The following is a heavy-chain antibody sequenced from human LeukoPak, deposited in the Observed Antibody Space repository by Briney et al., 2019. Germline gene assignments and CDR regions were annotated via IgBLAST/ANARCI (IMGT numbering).Heavy chain of an antibody. CDR1: GDTFIGHY. V-gene: IGHV4-34*01. CDR2: INHRGSI. J-gene: IGHJ4*02. D-gene: IGHD3-22*01. CDR3: ARGAPRDSSGDYLDY. Sequence: SETLSLTCAVYGDTFIGHYWSWIRQPPGKGLEWIGEINHRGSINYNPSLKSRVTISIHSSSSQVSLKLTYVTVADTAVYYCARGAPRDSSGDYLDYWGRGTLVTVSS.